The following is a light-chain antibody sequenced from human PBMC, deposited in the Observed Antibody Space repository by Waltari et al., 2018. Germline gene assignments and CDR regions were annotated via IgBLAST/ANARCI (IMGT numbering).Light chain of an antibody. CDR2: YAN. CDR3: QQGNSNPWT. V-gene: IGKV1-13*02. Sequence: IQMSQSPSSLSASVGDRVTITCRASQGISSYLNWYQQKPGKAPKLLIYYANSLASGVPSRFSGSGSGTEFTLTISSLQPEDFVTYYCQQGNSNPWTFGQGTKVEI. CDR1: QGISSY. J-gene: IGKJ1*01.